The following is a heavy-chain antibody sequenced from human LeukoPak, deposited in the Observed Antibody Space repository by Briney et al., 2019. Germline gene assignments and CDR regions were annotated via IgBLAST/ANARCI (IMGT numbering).Heavy chain of an antibody. J-gene: IGHJ6*03. Sequence: GGYLRLSCAASGFTFSMYSMNWVRQAPGKGLEWVSYISSSSSTIYYGDCVKGRFTISRDNAKNSLYLQMSSLRAEDTAVYYCASDYPLYFYYTDVWGKGTTVTVSS. V-gene: IGHV3-48*01. CDR1: GFTFSMYS. CDR2: ISSSSSTI. CDR3: ASDYPLYFYYTDV.